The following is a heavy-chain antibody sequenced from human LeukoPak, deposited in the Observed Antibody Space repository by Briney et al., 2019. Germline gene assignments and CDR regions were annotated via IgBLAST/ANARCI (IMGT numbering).Heavy chain of an antibody. CDR3: ASFLEWSPLEEGPYYYYGMDV. CDR1: GGTFSSYA. J-gene: IGHJ6*02. CDR2: IIPIFGTA. Sequence: SVKVSCKASGGTFSSYAISWVRQAPGQGLEWMGGIIPIFGTANYAQKFQGRVTITANESTSTAYMELSSLRSEDTAVYYCASFLEWSPLEEGPYYYYGMDVWGQGTTVTVSS. V-gene: IGHV1-69*13. D-gene: IGHD3-3*01.